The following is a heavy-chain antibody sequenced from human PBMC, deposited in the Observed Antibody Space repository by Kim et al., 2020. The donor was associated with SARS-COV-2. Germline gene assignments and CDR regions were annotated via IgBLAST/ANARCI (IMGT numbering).Heavy chain of an antibody. CDR3: TTDRGDSCSGGSCWDYYYYGMDV. D-gene: IGHD2-15*01. V-gene: IGHV3-15*01. Sequence: GGSLRLSCAASGFTFSNAWMSWVRQAPGKGLEWVGRIKSKTDGGTTDYAAPVKGRFTISRDDSKNTLYLQMNSLKTEDTAVYYCTTDRGDSCSGGSCWDYYYYGMDVWGQGTTVTVSS. J-gene: IGHJ6*02. CDR2: IKSKTDGGTT. CDR1: GFTFSNAW.